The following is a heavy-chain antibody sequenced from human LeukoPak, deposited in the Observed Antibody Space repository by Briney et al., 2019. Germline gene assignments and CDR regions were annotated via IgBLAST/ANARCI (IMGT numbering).Heavy chain of an antibody. CDR2: IYYSGGT. J-gene: IGHJ4*02. Sequence: SETLSLTCTVSGGSISSYYWSWIRQPPGKGLEWIGYIYYSGGTNYNPSLKSRVTISVDTSKNQFSLNLSSVTAADTAVYYCARGPFRDSSGYYYWEFDYWGQGTLVTVSS. CDR1: GGSISSYY. V-gene: IGHV4-59*01. D-gene: IGHD3-22*01. CDR3: ARGPFRDSSGYYYWEFDY.